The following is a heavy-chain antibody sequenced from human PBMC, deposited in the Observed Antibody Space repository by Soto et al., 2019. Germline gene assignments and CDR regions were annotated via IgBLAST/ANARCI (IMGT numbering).Heavy chain of an antibody. CDR1: GGSISSSNW. V-gene: IGHV4-4*02. D-gene: IGHD3-10*01. CDR2: IYHSGST. J-gene: IGHJ5*02. CDR3: ARDDLVRGVILSRWFDP. Sequence: TSETLSLTCAVSGGSISSSNWWSWVRQPPGKGLEWIGEIYHSGSTNYNPSLKSRVTISVDKSKNQFSLKLSSVTAADTAVYYCARDDLVRGVILSRWFDPWGQGTLVTVSS.